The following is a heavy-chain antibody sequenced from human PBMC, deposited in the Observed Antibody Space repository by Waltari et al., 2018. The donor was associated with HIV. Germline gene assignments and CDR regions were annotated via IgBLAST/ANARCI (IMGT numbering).Heavy chain of an antibody. D-gene: IGHD3-3*01. J-gene: IGHJ5*02. CDR2: IYYSGST. V-gene: IGHV4-39*01. CDR1: GGSISSSSYY. CDR3: ARQPTDYDFWSGYYIGRGWFDP. Sequence: QLQLQESGPGLVKPSETLSLTCTVSGGSISSSSYYWGWIRQPPGKGLEWIGSIYYSGSTYYNPSLKSRVTISVDTSKNQFSLKLSSVTAADTAVYYCARQPTDYDFWSGYYIGRGWFDPWGQGTLVTVSS.